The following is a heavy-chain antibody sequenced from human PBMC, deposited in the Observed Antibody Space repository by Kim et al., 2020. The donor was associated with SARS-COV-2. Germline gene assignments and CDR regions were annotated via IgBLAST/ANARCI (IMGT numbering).Heavy chain of an antibody. CDR1: GYTFTSYA. CDR2: INAGNGNT. Sequence: ASVKVSCKASGYTFTSYAMHWVRQAPGQRLEWMGWINAGNGNTKYSQKFQGRVTITRDTSASTAYMELSSLRSEDTAVYYCARVMYYDILTDNSGWFDPWGQGTLVTVSS. CDR3: ARVMYYDILTDNSGWFDP. D-gene: IGHD3-9*01. J-gene: IGHJ5*02. V-gene: IGHV1-3*01.